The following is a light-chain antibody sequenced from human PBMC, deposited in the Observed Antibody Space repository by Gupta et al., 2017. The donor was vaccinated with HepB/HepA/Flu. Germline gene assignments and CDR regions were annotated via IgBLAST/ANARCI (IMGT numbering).Light chain of an antibody. V-gene: IGLV2-14*03. CDR2: DVR. CDR1: SSDVGSHNY. Sequence: QSALTQPASVFGSPGQSITISCTGTSSDVGSHNYVSWYQQHPGKAPRLMIYDVRHRPSGISDRFSGSKSDNTASLTISGLQAEDEADYYCLSYTGSSTYVFGTGTKVTVL. CDR3: LSYTGSSTYV. J-gene: IGLJ1*01.